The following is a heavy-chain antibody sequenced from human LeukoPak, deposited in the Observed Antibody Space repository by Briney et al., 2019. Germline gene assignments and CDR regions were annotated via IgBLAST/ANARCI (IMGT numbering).Heavy chain of an antibody. D-gene: IGHD5-24*01. CDR2: IYYSGST. CDR3: ARQARWLQRVDY. CDR1: GGSISSSSYY. V-gene: IGHV4-39*01. Sequence: SETLSLTCTVSGGSISSSSYYWGWIRQPPGKGLEWIGSIYYSGSTYYNPSLKSRVTISVDTSKNQFSLKLSSVTAADTAVYYCARQARWLQRVDYWGQGTLVTVSS. J-gene: IGHJ4*02.